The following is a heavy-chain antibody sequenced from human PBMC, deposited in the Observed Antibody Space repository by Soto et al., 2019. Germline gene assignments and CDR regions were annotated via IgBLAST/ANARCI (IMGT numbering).Heavy chain of an antibody. J-gene: IGHJ1*01. V-gene: IGHV3-7*01. CDR2: INQAGSKI. Sequence: PGGSLRLSCAASGFTFNTYWMTWVRQAPEMGLEWVASINQAGSKIFYVDSVKGRFTISRDDAKNSLYLQMNSLTAEDTAVYYCVRPTLITSWFNDFQHWGQGTVVTVSS. D-gene: IGHD3-10*01. CDR1: GFTFNTYW. CDR3: VRPTLITSWFNDFQH.